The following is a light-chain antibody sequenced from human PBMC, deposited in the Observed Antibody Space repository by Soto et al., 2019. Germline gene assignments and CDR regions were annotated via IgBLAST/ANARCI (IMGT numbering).Light chain of an antibody. V-gene: IGKV1-17*01. CDR2: AAS. CDR1: QAIRDD. Sequence: DIQMTQSPSSLSASVGDRVTITCRASQAIRDDLGWYQQEPGKAPKRLIYAASSLQSGVPSRFSGSGYGTDFSLTISSLQPEDFATYYCLQHNSYPLTFGGGTK. J-gene: IGKJ4*01. CDR3: LQHNSYPLT.